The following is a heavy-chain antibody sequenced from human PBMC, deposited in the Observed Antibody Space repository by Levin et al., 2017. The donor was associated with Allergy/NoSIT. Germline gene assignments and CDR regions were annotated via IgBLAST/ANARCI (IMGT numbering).Heavy chain of an antibody. V-gene: IGHV3-21*01. J-gene: IGHJ6*02. Sequence: KAGGSLRLSCAASEFTFSSYSMNWVRQAPGKGLEWVSSISTSSSFIFYADSVKGRFTISRDNAKNSLYLQMNSLRAEDTAVYYCARVSLTTRYYFYGMDVWGQGTTVTVSS. CDR2: ISTSSSFI. D-gene: IGHD4/OR15-4a*01. CDR1: EFTFSSYS. CDR3: ARVSLTTRYYFYGMDV.